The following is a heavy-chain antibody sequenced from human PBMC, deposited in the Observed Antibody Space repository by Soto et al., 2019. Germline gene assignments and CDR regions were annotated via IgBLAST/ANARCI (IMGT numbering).Heavy chain of an antibody. D-gene: IGHD3-22*01. CDR3: ARGQRIGTITTWFDY. V-gene: IGHV4-30-4*01. Sequence: SETLSLTCTVSGGSISTGDYYWSWIRQPPGKGLEWIGYIYRSGSTYYNPSLKSRVTISVDTSKNQFSLKLTSVTAADTAAYYCARGQRIGTITTWFDYWGQGTLVTVSS. CDR1: GGSISTGDYY. J-gene: IGHJ4*02. CDR2: IYRSGST.